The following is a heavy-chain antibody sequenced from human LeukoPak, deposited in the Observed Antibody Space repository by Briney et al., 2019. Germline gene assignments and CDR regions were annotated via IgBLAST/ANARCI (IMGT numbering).Heavy chain of an antibody. J-gene: IGHJ4*02. CDR1: GYTFSGSY. CDR2: INPTSGVT. Sequence: GASVKLSCKASGYTFSGSYMHWVRQAPGQGLEWMGWINPTSGVTKYAEKFQGRVTMTRDTSINTAYMKMSGLRSDDTAVYYCARDMYSGTYGHWGQGTLVTVSS. V-gene: IGHV1-2*02. D-gene: IGHD1-26*01. CDR3: ARDMYSGTYGH.